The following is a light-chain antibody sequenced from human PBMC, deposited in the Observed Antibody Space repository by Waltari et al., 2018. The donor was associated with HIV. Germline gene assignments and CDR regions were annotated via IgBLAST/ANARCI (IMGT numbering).Light chain of an antibody. Sequence: DIQMTQSPSTLSASVGDRVSIRCRANQTISSWLAWYQQHPGKAPKLLIYKASILHSGVPSRFIGGGSGTEFTLTINGLQPTDFATYYCHQYSTHSTFGQGTTVDIK. V-gene: IGKV1-5*03. CDR2: KAS. CDR1: QTISSW. J-gene: IGKJ1*01. CDR3: HQYSTHST.